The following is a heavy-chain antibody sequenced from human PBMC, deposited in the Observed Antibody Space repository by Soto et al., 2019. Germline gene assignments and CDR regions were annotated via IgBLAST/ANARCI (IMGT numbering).Heavy chain of an antibody. CDR3: ARTGYSSGWFQLFDP. D-gene: IGHD6-19*01. Sequence: SGPTLVNPTQTLTLTCTFSGFSLSTSGMCVSWIRQPPGKALEWLALIDWDDDKYYSTSLKTRLTISKDTSKNQVVLTMTNMDPVDTATYYCARTGYSSGWFQLFDPWGQGTLFTVSS. V-gene: IGHV2-70*01. CDR1: GFSLSTSGMC. CDR2: IDWDDDK. J-gene: IGHJ5*02.